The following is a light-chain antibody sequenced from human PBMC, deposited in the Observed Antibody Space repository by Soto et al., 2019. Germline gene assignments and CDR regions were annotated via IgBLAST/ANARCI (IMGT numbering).Light chain of an antibody. CDR2: GAS. V-gene: IGKV3-11*01. CDR3: QQRSNWPPLT. CDR1: QSVSSN. J-gene: IGKJ4*01. Sequence: IVMSLAPGTLSIPKGERPTLSCGASQSVSSNVAWYQQKPGQAPRLLIYGASSRATGIPDRFSGSGSGTDFTLTISSLEPEDYAVYYCQQRSNWPPLTFGGGSMV.